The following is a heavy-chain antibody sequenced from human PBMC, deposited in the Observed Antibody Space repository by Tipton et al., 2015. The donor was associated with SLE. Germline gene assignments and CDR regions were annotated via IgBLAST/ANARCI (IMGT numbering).Heavy chain of an antibody. CDR3: AKDQAVAVDGMDV. Sequence: SLRLSCTASGFTFSSHWMSWVRQAPGKGLEWVANRNKDGSDKNFLDSVRGRFTISRDNSKNSLDLQMNSLRAEDTAVYYCAKDQAVAVDGMDVWGQGTTVTVSS. J-gene: IGHJ6*02. CDR2: RNKDGSDK. V-gene: IGHV3-7*01. CDR1: GFTFSSHW. D-gene: IGHD6-19*01.